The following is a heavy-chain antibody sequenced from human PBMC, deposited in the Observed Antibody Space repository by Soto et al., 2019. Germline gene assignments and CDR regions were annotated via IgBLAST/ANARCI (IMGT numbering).Heavy chain of an antibody. D-gene: IGHD2-15*01. CDR2: IWYDGSNK. CDR1: GFTFSSYG. V-gene: IGHV3-33*01. Sequence: QVQLVESGGGVVQPGRSLRLSCAASGFTFSSYGMHWVRQAPGKGLEWVAVIWYDGSNKYYADSVKGRFTISRDHSKNALYLQMNSLRAEDTAVYYWARDSSVVVVAATVPDYWGQGTLVTVSS. J-gene: IGHJ4*02. CDR3: ARDSSVVVVAATVPDY.